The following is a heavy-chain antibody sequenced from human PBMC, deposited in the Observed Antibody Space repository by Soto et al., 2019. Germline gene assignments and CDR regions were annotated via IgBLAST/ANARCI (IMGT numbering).Heavy chain of an antibody. CDR1: GGSFNSYT. D-gene: IGHD6-13*01. J-gene: IGHJ4*02. Sequence: QVQLLQSGAEVKPPGSSVKVSCKASGGSFNSYTISWVRQAPGQGLEWLGGSIPIFGTPTYAQKFQGRVTITADESTNTAYLELSSLRSEDTAVYYCARGGQLFWYSGYWGQGTLVIVS. CDR3: ARGGQLFWYSGY. CDR2: SIPIFGTP. V-gene: IGHV1-69*01.